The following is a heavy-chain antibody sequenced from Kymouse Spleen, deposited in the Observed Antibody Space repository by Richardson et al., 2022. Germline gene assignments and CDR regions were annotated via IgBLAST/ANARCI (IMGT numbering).Heavy chain of an antibody. Sequence: QVQLQQWGAGLLKPSETLSLTCAVYGGSFSGYYWSWIRQPPGKGLEWIGEINHSGSTNYNPSLKSRVTISVDTSKNQFSLKLSSVTAADTAVYYCARDWNSVQLVRPLGPGNPGHRLL. V-gene: IGHV4-34*01. CDR1: GGSFSGYY. CDR2: INHSGST. J-gene: IGHJ5*02. CDR3: ARDWNSVQLVRP. D-gene: IGHD1-7*01.